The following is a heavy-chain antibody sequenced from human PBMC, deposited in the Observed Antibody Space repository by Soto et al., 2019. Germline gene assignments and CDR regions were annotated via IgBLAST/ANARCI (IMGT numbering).Heavy chain of an antibody. Sequence: QLQLQESGSGLVKPSQTLSLTCAVSGGSISSSGSSWSWLRQPPGKGLEWIAYIYHGGSTQYNPSLKSRVTISVDASKNQCSLNLSSVTAADTAVYFCAREGQRRDAFDIWGQGTVVTVSS. V-gene: IGHV4-30-2*01. D-gene: IGHD2-2*01. CDR3: AREGQRRDAFDI. CDR2: IYHGGST. J-gene: IGHJ3*02. CDR1: GGSISSSGSS.